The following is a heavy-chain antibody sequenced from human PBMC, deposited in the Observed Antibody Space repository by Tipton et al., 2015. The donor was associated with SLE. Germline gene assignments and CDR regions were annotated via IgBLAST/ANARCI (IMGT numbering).Heavy chain of an antibody. V-gene: IGHV5-51*03. CDR1: GYIFTRQW. J-gene: IGHJ3*01. D-gene: IGHD1-26*01. CDR2: IYPGESET. CDR3: ARRGSQLAFDV. Sequence: QLVQSGAEVKKPGESLKISCKASGYIFTRQWIGWVRQMPGKGLEWMGIIYPGESETRYSPSFQGQVTISADRSTAYLQWSSLKSSDTAMYYCARRGSQLAFDVWGQGTMVTVSS.